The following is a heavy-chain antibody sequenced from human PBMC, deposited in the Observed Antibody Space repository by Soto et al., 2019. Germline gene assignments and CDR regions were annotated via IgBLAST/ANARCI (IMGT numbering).Heavy chain of an antibody. CDR3: ATSSGSGYRAFDY. Sequence: QVQMVQSGAEVKKPGSSVKVSCKASGDTFSFYTINWVRQAPGLGLEWMGRVNPILSMSNYAQKFQGRVTMTADKSTTTAYTELRSLRSEDTACYYCATSSGSGYRAFDYWGQGALVTVSS. J-gene: IGHJ4*02. V-gene: IGHV1-69*02. CDR1: GDTFSFYT. D-gene: IGHD3-10*01. CDR2: VNPILSMS.